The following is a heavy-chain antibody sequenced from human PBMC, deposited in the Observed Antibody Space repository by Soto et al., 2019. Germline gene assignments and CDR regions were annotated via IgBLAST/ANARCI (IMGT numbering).Heavy chain of an antibody. J-gene: IGHJ5*02. CDR1: GFTFGSYW. V-gene: IGHV3-7*01. D-gene: IGHD2-2*01. Sequence: GGSLRLSCAASGFTFGSYWMSWVRQAPGEGLEWVANIKHDGSETYYVDSVRGRFTISRDNAKNSLFLQMNSLRAEDTAVYFCARLRVPAVLPEWFDPWGQGILVTVSS. CDR3: ARLRVPAVLPEWFDP. CDR2: IKHDGSET.